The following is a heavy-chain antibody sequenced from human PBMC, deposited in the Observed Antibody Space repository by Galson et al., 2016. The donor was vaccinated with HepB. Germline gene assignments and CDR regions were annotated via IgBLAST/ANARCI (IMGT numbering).Heavy chain of an antibody. D-gene: IGHD5-18*01. Sequence: SLRLSCAASGFTFTSYAMSWVRQAPGKGLEWVSGITGSGAGTYYADSVKGRFTISRDNSKNTLHLQMNSLRAEDTAVYYCARAWIHLYDLDYWGQGALVTVSS. CDR3: ARAWIHLYDLDY. CDR1: GFTFTSYA. V-gene: IGHV3-23*01. J-gene: IGHJ4*02. CDR2: ITGSGAGT.